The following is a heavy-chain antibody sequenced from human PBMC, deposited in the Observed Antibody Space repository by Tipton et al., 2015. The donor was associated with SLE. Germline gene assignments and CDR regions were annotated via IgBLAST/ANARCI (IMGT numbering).Heavy chain of an antibody. Sequence: SLRLSCSASGFTFSSYAMHWVRQAPGKGLEYVSAISSNGGSTYYADSVKGRFTISRDNSKNTLYLQMNSLRAEDTAVYYCARVIAAAGVDAFDIWGQGTMVTVSS. V-gene: IGHV3-64*04. J-gene: IGHJ3*02. CDR2: ISSNGGST. D-gene: IGHD6-13*01. CDR3: ARVIAAAGVDAFDI. CDR1: GFTFSSYA.